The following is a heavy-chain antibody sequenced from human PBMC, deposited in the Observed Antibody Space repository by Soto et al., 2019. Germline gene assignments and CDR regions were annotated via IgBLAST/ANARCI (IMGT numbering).Heavy chain of an antibody. J-gene: IGHJ4*02. V-gene: IGHV1-8*01. CDR2: MNPNSGNT. CDR3: ARALSTGYCSTTSCSWADY. CDR1: GYTFTSYD. D-gene: IGHD2-2*01. Sequence: QVQLVQSGTEVKKPGASVKVSCKASGYTFTSYDITWVRQATGQGLEWMGWMNPNSGNTGYAQKFQGRVTMTRNTSITTAYMGLSSLRSEDTAVYYCARALSTGYCSTTSCSWADYWGQGTLVTVSS.